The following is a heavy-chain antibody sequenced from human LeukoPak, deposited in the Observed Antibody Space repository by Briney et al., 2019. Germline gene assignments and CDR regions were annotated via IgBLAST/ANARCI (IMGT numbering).Heavy chain of an antibody. CDR1: GFTFRSYW. CDR2: SNSDGSST. J-gene: IGHJ4*02. D-gene: IGHD2-21*02. Sequence: GGSLRLSCAASGFTFRSYWMHWVRQAPGKGLVWVSRSNSDGSSTTYADSVKGRFTVSRDNAKNTLYLQMNSLRAEDTAVYYCAREDFNDYYFDYWGQGTLVTVSS. CDR3: AREDFNDYYFDY. V-gene: IGHV3-74*01.